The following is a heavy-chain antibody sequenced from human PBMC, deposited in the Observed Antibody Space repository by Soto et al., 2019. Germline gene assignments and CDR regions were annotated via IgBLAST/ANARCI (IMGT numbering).Heavy chain of an antibody. Sequence: QVQLVQSGPEVTKPGSSVKVSCKASGDTFSSYTISWVRQAPGQGLEWMGRIIPVLGMPNYAQKFQGRVTITADKSTSTAYMELSSLRSEDTAVYYCARSYCSSNSCYRYFDYWGQGTLVTVSS. D-gene: IGHD2-2*02. CDR3: ARSYCSSNSCYRYFDY. CDR1: GDTFSSYT. J-gene: IGHJ4*02. CDR2: IIPVLGMP. V-gene: IGHV1-69*02.